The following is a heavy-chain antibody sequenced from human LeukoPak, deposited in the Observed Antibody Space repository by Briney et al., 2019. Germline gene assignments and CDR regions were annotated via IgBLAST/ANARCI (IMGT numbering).Heavy chain of an antibody. CDR1: GYTFTIYY. CDR3: ARAMGGDYGMDA. CDR2: ISAYNGNT. J-gene: IGHJ6*04. V-gene: IGHV1-18*04. D-gene: IGHD2-21*01. Sequence: ASVKVSCKASGYTFTIYYVSWVRQAPGQGLEWMGWISAYNGNTKYAQKFQGRVTMTTDTSTSTAYMELRGLRYDDTAVYYCARAMGGDYGMDAWGKGTTVTVSS.